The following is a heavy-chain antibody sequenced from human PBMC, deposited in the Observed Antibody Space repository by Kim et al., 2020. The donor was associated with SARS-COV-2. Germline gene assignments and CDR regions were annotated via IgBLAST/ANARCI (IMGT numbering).Heavy chain of an antibody. CDR2: ITHSGST. J-gene: IGHJ4*02. CDR1: VGSFSDYS. V-gene: IGHV4-34*01. D-gene: IGHD3-10*01. CDR3: SMNKFAC. Sequence: SQTLSLTCAVYVGSFSDYSWSWIRQSPGKGLEWIGEITHSGSTNYNPSLKSRITLLVDTSKNQFSLKLSSVTAAATSWYSCSMNKFACWAKGTL.